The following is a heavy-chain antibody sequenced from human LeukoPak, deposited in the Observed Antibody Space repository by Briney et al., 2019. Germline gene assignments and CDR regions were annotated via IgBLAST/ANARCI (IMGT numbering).Heavy chain of an antibody. CDR1: GYTSTSYA. J-gene: IGHJ4*02. D-gene: IGHD1-26*01. CDR3: ASGPSYSGSNEYFDS. Sequence: ASVKVSCKASGYTSTSYAMNWVRQAPGQGLEWMGWINTNTGNPTYAQGFTGRFVFSLDTSVSTAYLQISRLKAEDTAVYYCASGPSYSGSNEYFDSWGQGTLVTVSS. V-gene: IGHV7-4-1*02. CDR2: INTNTGNP.